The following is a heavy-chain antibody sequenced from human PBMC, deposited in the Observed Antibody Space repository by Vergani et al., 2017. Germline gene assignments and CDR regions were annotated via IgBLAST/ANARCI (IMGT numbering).Heavy chain of an antibody. V-gene: IGHV3-23*01. Sequence: EVQLLESGGGLVQPGGSLRLSCAASGFTFSSYAMSWVRQAPGKGLEWVSAISGSGGSTYYADSVKGRFTISRDNSKNTLYLQMNSLRAEDTAVYYWANEGGSGWYTNYYYYMDVWGKGTTVTVSS. J-gene: IGHJ6*03. CDR1: GFTFSSYA. D-gene: IGHD6-19*01. CDR3: ANEGGSGWYTNYYYYMDV. CDR2: ISGSGGST.